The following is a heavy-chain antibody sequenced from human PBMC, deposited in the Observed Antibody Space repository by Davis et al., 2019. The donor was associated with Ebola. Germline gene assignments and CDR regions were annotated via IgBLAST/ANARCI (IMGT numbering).Heavy chain of an antibody. CDR3: ARGYCTGGICSEHWFDP. Sequence: ASVKVSCKASGYFFTAYYIHWVRQAPGQGPVWMGWVNPNSGATRLAQKFRGRVTMTRDTSINTAYMELSRLRSDDTAIYYCARGYCTGGICSEHWFDPWGQGALVTVSS. D-gene: IGHD2-15*01. V-gene: IGHV1-2*02. CDR1: GYFFTAYY. CDR2: VNPNSGAT. J-gene: IGHJ5*02.